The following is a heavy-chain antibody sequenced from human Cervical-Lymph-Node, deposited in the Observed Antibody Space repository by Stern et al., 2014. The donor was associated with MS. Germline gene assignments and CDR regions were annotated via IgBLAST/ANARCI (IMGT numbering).Heavy chain of an antibody. V-gene: IGHV2-5*02. CDR2: IYWDDDK. J-gene: IGHJ5*02. CDR3: VRAHVGLDP. D-gene: IGHD3-16*01. Sequence: QVTLKESGPTLVRPTQTLTLTCTFSGFSLSTHGVGVGWIHQPPGKALEWLALIYWDDDKRYSPSLKSRLTITKDTSKKQVVLTVTNLDPVDTATYYCVRAHVGLDPGGQGIRVTVSS. CDR1: GFSLSTHGVG.